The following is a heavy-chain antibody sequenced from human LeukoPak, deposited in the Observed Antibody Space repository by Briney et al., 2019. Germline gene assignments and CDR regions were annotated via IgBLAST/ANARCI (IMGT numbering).Heavy chain of an antibody. J-gene: IGHJ6*03. CDR1: GGFISYYY. CDR3: ARHLMGYYYYMDV. CDR2: IYYSGST. Sequence: SETLSLTFTVCGGFISYYYWRWIRQPPGKGLEGIGYIYYSGSTNYNPSLKSRVTISVDTSKNQFSLKLSSVTAADTAVYYCARHLMGYYYYMDVWGKGTTVTVSS. V-gene: IGHV4-59*01. D-gene: IGHD1-26*01.